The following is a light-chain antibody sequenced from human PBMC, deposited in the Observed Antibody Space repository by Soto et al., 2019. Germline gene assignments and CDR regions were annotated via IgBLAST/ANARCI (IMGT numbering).Light chain of an antibody. CDR3: CSDAGGFTRV. J-gene: IGLJ2*01. CDR2: DAD. CDR1: GSDVGGYRF. Sequence: QSALTQPRSVSGSPGQSVTISCTGAGSDVGGYRFVSWYQQHPGKAPKLMIHDADKRPSGVPDRFSGSKSGNTASLTISGLQAEDEADYFCCSDAGGFTRVFGGGTKLTVL. V-gene: IGLV2-11*01.